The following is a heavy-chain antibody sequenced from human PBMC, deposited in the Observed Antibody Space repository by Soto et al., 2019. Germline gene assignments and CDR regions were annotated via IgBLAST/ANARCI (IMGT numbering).Heavy chain of an antibody. CDR1: GGTFNSYT. CDR3: ARVVVGSRLSLDY. D-gene: IGHD1-26*01. Sequence: QVQLVQSGAEVKKPGSSVTVSWKASGGTFNSYTISWVRQAPGQGLEWMAGISPIFGTPIYAQKFQDRVTITADDSTMTAYMEMNRLTSEDTAVYYCARVVVGSRLSLDYWGQGTLVTISS. J-gene: IGHJ4*02. V-gene: IGHV1-69*01. CDR2: ISPIFGTP.